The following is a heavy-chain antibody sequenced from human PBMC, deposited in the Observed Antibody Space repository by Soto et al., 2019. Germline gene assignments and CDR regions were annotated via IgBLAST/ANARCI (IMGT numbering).Heavy chain of an antibody. D-gene: IGHD5-12*01. J-gene: IGHJ4*02. V-gene: IGHV4-39*01. CDR2: IYYSGST. CDR1: GGSISSSSYY. CDR3: ARGRVATLGDYFDY. Sequence: PSETLSLTCAVSGGSISSSSYYWGWIRQPPGKGLEWIGSIYYSGSTYYNPSLKSRVTISVDTSKNQFSLKLSSVTAADTAVYYCARGRVATLGDYFDYWAQGTLVTVSS.